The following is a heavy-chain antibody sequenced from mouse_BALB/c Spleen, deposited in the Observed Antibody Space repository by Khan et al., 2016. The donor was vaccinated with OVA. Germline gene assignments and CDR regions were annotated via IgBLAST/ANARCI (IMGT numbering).Heavy chain of an antibody. V-gene: IGHV1S81*02. Sequence: QVQLKQSGAELVKPGASVKLSCKASGYTFTSYYMYWVKQRPGQGLEWIGEINPSNGGSNFNEKFKSKATLTVDKSSSTAYMQLSSLTSADSAVYYCTRSGYGSFAYWGQGTLVTVSA. J-gene: IGHJ3*01. CDR2: INPSNGGS. CDR3: TRSGYGSFAY. CDR1: GYTFTSYY. D-gene: IGHD2-2*01.